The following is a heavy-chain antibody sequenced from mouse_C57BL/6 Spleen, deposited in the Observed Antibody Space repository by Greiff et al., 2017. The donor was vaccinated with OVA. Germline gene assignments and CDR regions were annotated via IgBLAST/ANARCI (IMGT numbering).Heavy chain of an antibody. V-gene: IGHV5-16*01. CDR3: ARVRWSYYFDY. CDR2: INYDGSST. D-gene: IGHD2-3*01. CDR1: GFTFSDYY. J-gene: IGHJ2*01. Sequence: EVNVVESEGGLVQPGSSMKLSCTASGFTFSDYYMAWVRQVPEKGLEWVANINYDGSSTYYLDSLKSRFIISRDNAKNILYLQMSSLKSEDTATYYCARVRWSYYFDYWGQGTTLTVSS.